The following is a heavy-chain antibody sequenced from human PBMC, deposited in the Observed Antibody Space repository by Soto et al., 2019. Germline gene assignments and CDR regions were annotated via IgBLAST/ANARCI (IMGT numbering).Heavy chain of an antibody. V-gene: IGHV1-3*01. CDR1: GYTFTRYT. J-gene: IGHJ5*02. CDR3: ARGIATGQLDP. Sequence: ASVKVSCKASGYTFTRYTMNWVRQAPGQRLEWMGWINPDNGNTKSSQKFQDRVIITRDTSASTAYMDLSSLRSEDTAVYYCARGIATGQLDPWGQGTLVTVSS. CDR2: INPDNGNT. D-gene: IGHD2-15*01.